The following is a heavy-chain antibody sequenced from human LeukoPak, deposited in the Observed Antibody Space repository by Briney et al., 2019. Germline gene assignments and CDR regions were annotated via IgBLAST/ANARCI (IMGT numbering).Heavy chain of an antibody. J-gene: IGHJ5*02. CDR1: GYTFTSYG. Sequence: GASVKVSCKASGYTFTSYGISWVRQAPGQGLEWMGWISAYNGNTNYAQKLQGRVTMTTDTSTSTAYMELRSLRSDDTAVYYCARARPIRDGSGWYHWFDPWGQGTLVTVSS. CDR2: ISAYNGNT. CDR3: ARARPIRDGSGWYHWFDP. V-gene: IGHV1-18*01. D-gene: IGHD6-19*01.